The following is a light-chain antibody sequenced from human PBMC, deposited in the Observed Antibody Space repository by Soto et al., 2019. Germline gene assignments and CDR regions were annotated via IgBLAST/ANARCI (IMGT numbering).Light chain of an antibody. Sequence: AIQLTPSPSSLAASVRERGTFTFRASEGISSYLNWYQQKPGAAHKLLIYDASGLQSGVPSRFSGSGSGTDFTLTISSLQPEDFAVYFCQQFKNYPITFGQGTRLEIK. CDR1: EGISSY. J-gene: IGKJ5*01. CDR2: DAS. V-gene: IGKV1D-13*01. CDR3: QQFKNYPIT.